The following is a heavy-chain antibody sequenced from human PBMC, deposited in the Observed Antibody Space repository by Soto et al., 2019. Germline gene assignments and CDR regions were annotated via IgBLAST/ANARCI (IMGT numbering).Heavy chain of an antibody. D-gene: IGHD3-9*01. V-gene: IGHV4-59*01. Sequence: SETLSLTCTVSGGSISSYYWSWIRQPPGKGLEWIGYIYYSGSTNYNPSLKSRITISVDTSKNQISQKMSSVTAADTAVYYCAGALRYFDWLSIGDAFDIWGQGTMVTVSS. CDR3: AGALRYFDWLSIGDAFDI. CDR2: IYYSGST. CDR1: GGSISSYY. J-gene: IGHJ3*02.